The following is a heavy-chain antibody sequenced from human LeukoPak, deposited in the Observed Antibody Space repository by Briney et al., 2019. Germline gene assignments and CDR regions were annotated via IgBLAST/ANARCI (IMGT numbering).Heavy chain of an antibody. CDR3: ARVVPAAMSLWFDP. CDR1: GDSISSSSYH. J-gene: IGHJ5*02. D-gene: IGHD2-2*01. Sequence: SDTQSLTCTVWGDSISSSSYHWGWVRQPPGKVREWIGSIYYSGSTYYNPSLKSRVTISVDTSKNQFSLKMSSVTAADTAVYYCARVVPAAMSLWFDPWGQGTLVTVSS. V-gene: IGHV4-39*07. CDR2: IYYSGST.